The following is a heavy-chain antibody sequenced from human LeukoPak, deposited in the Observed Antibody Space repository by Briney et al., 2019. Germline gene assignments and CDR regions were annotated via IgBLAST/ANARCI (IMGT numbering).Heavy chain of an antibody. CDR1: GFTFSSYA. V-gene: IGHV3-30-3*01. CDR3: ARDRRIAAAGTALDY. Sequence: GGSLRLSCAASGFTFSSYAMHWVRQAPGKGLEGVAVISYDGSNKYYADSAKGRFTISRDNSKNTLYLQMNSLRAEDTAVYYCARDRRIAAAGTALDYWGQGTLVTVSS. J-gene: IGHJ4*02. CDR2: ISYDGSNK. D-gene: IGHD6-13*01.